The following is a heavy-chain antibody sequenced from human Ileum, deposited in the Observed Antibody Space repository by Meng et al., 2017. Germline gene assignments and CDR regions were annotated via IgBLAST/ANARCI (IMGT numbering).Heavy chain of an antibody. CDR3: ARDLAGLGGY. D-gene: IGHD6-19*01. CDR2: IDPRTGDT. J-gene: IGHJ4*02. CDR1: GYTFSDYV. Sequence: QVQLVQSGAEVKKPGASVTSSCKTYGYTFSDYVMYWVRQAPGQGLEWMGWIDPRTGDTRYTQKLQGRVTMTRDTSISTVYMEVTNLRDDDTAVYYCARDLAGLGGYWGQGTLVTVSS. V-gene: IGHV1-2*02.